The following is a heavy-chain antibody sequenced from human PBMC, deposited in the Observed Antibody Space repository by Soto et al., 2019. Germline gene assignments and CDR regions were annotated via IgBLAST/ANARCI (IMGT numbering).Heavy chain of an antibody. D-gene: IGHD4-17*01. CDR3: ANDGDYLS. Sequence: AAVKVSSKASGYTFTTSVITWRLPAPGQGLEWMGWISAYNGNTNYAQKLQGRVTMTTDTSTSTAYMELRSLRSDDTAVYSGANDGDYLSWRHALLVTV. CDR2: ISAYNGNT. J-gene: IGHJ5*01. CDR1: GYTFTTSV. V-gene: IGHV1-18*04.